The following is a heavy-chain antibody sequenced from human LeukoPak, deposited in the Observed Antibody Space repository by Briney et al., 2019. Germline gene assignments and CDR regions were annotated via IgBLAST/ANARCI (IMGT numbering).Heavy chain of an antibody. D-gene: IGHD6-6*01. V-gene: IGHV1-2*02. Sequence: ASVKVSCKASGYTFTGYYLHWVRQAPGQGLEWMGWINPNSGGTNYAQNFQGRVTMTRETSISTAYMELSRLRSDDTAVYYCARWKQGGSSTSWFDPWGQGTLVTVSS. CDR1: GYTFTGYY. CDR3: ARWKQGGSSTSWFDP. J-gene: IGHJ5*02. CDR2: INPNSGGT.